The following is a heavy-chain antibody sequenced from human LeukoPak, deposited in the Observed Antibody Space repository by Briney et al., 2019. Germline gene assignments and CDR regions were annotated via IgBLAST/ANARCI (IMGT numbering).Heavy chain of an antibody. CDR1: GFSLSTSGMC. J-gene: IGHJ4*02. V-gene: IGHV2-70*11. CDR2: IDWDDDK. D-gene: IGHD5-24*01. CDR3: ARIKGDGYNWEKGFDY. Sequence: SGPTLVSPTHTLTLTCTFSGFSLSTSGMCVSWIRQPPGKALEWLARIDWDDDKYYNTSLKTRLTISKDTSKNQVVLTMTNMDPVDTATYYCARIKGDGYNWEKGFDYWGQGTLVAVSS.